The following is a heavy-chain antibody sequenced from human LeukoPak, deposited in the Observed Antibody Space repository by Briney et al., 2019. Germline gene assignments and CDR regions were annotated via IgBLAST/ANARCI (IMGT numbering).Heavy chain of an antibody. CDR3: ARGYHYGDYDY. V-gene: IGHV4-39*07. J-gene: IGHJ4*02. CDR2: IYYSGST. CDR1: GGSISTSDYY. Sequence: SETLSLTCTVSGGSISTSDYYWGCIRRPPGKGLEWIGSIYYSGSTYYNPSLKSRVTISVDTSKNQFSLKLSSVTAADTAVYYCARGYHYGDYDYWGQGTLVTVSS. D-gene: IGHD4-17*01.